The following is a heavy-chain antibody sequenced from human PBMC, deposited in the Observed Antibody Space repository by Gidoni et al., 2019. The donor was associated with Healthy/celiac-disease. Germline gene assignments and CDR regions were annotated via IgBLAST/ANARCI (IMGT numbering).Heavy chain of an antibody. V-gene: IGHV4-34*01. CDR2: IKHSGST. D-gene: IGHD3-10*01. J-gene: IGHJ5*02. Sequence: QVHLQQRGAGLWKPSETLSLTCAVSGGSFSGYYWSWIRQPPGKGLEWLGEIKHSGSTNSNPSLKSRVTIAVDTSKNHFSLKLSSVTAADTAVYYCARCDGSGRADPWGQGTLVTVSS. CDR3: ARCDGSGRADP. CDR1: GGSFSGYY.